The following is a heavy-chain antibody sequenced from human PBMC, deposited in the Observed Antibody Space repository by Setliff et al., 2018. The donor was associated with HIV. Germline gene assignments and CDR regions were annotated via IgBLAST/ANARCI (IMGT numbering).Heavy chain of an antibody. V-gene: IGHV5-51*01. CDR3: ARHLRETYYYGSGSPGVAFDI. J-gene: IGHJ3*02. D-gene: IGHD3-10*01. CDR2: IYPDDSDT. CDR1: ENSFTTYW. Sequence: GESLKISCKGSENSFTTYWIGWVRQMPGKGLEWMGIIYPDDSDTRYSPSFQGQVTMSVDKSVNTAYLQWSSLKASDTAMYFCARHLRETYYYGSGSPGVAFDIWGQGTRVTVSS.